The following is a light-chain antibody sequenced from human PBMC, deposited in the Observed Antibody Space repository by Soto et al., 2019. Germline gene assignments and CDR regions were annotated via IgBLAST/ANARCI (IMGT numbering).Light chain of an antibody. Sequence: EIVMTQSPLTLPVTPGEPASVSCRSSQSLLYNNTFNYLDWYLQKPGQSPLLLIYLGSNRASGVPDRFSGSGSGTDFSLKISRVEAEDVGTYYCMQALQSLTFGQGTRLEIQ. CDR2: LGS. V-gene: IGKV2-28*01. CDR1: QSLLYNNTFNY. CDR3: MQALQSLT. J-gene: IGKJ5*01.